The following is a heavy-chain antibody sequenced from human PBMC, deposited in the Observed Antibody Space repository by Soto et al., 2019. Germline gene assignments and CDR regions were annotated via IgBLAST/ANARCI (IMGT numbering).Heavy chain of an antibody. CDR2: ISGSGGST. Sequence: HPGGSLRLSCAASGFTFSSYAMSWVRQAPGKGLEWVSAISGSGGSTYYADSVKGRFTISRDNSKNTLYLQMNSLRAEDTAVYYCAKGNWNYGVGWFDPWGQGTLVTVSS. CDR3: AKGNWNYGVGWFDP. V-gene: IGHV3-23*01. CDR1: GFTFSSYA. J-gene: IGHJ5*02. D-gene: IGHD1-7*01.